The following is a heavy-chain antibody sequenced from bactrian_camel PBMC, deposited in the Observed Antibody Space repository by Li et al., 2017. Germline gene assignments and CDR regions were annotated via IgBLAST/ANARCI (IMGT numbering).Heavy chain of an antibody. CDR1: GYTRSDNC. J-gene: IGHJ6*01. Sequence: HVQLVESGGGSVQAGGVLRLSCAAYGYTRSDNCMAWFRQRPGNGREGVAQMYSGESKTYYANSVKGRFTISHDNAKRTLYLQMNSLKPGDTAVYYCAADGGVSDYVPRPFAYWGQGTQVTVS. CDR2: MYSGESKT. V-gene: IGHV3-3*01. D-gene: IGHD4*01. CDR3: AADGGVSDYVPRPFAY.